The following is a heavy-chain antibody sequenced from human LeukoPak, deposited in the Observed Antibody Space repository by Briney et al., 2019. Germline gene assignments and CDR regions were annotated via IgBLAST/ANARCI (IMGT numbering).Heavy chain of an antibody. Sequence: SETLSLTCAVSGGSISSGGYSWSWIRQPPGKGLEWIGYIYHSGSTHYNPSLRSRVTISVDRSRNQFSLKLSSVTAADTAVYYCARAVNSRYFDWIRGFDYWGQGTLVTVSS. CDR3: ARAVNSRYFDWIRGFDY. V-gene: IGHV4-30-2*01. CDR2: IYHSGST. D-gene: IGHD3-9*01. CDR1: GGSISSGGYS. J-gene: IGHJ4*02.